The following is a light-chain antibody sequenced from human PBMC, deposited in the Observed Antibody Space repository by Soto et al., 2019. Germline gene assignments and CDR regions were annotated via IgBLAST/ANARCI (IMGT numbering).Light chain of an antibody. V-gene: IGKV3-11*01. J-gene: IGKJ5*01. CDR1: QSISFY. Sequence: EIVLTQSPATLSLSPGERATLSCRASQSISFYLTWYQHKPGQAPRLLIDDASNRATGIPARFSGSGYGTDFTLTISSLEPEDFAVYYCQQRSNWPTFGQGTRLEIK. CDR3: QQRSNWPT. CDR2: DAS.